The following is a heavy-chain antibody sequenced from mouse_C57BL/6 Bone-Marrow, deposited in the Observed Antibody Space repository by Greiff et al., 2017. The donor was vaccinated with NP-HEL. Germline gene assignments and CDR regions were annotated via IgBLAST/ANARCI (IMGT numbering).Heavy chain of an antibody. D-gene: IGHD1-1*01. CDR3: ARRDYYGSSHWYFDV. Sequence: VHVKQSGAELVKPGASVKLSCTASGFNIKDYYMHWVKQRTEQGLEWIGRIDPEDGETKYVPKFQGKATITADTSSNTAYLQLSSLTSEDTAVYYCARRDYYGSSHWYFDVWGTGTTVTVSS. CDR1: GFNIKDYY. CDR2: IDPEDGET. J-gene: IGHJ1*03. V-gene: IGHV14-2*01.